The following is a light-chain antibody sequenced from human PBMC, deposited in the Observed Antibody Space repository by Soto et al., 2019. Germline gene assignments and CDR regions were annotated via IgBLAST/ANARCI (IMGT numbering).Light chain of an antibody. CDR3: QTWGTGIHVV. Sequence: VLTQSPSASASLGASVKLTCTLSSGHSSYASAWHQQQPEKGPRYLMKLNSDGSHSKGDGIPDRFSGSSSGAERYLTIAILQSEDEADYYCQTWGTGIHVVFGGGTKLTVL. J-gene: IGLJ2*01. V-gene: IGLV4-69*01. CDR2: LNSDGSH. CDR1: SGHSSYA.